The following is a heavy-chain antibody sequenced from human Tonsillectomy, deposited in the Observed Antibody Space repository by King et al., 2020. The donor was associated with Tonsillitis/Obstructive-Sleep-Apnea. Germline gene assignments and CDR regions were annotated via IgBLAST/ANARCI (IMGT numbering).Heavy chain of an antibody. V-gene: IGHV1-24*01. D-gene: IGHD3-10*01. CDR3: ATGPRRSMVQIYYYYMDV. CDR1: GYTLTELS. Sequence: VQLVQSGAEVRKPGASVKVSCKVSGYTLTELSVHWVRQAPGKGLEWMGSFDPEDGETVYAQMFQGRVTMTEDTSTDTAYMELSSLRSEDTAVYYCATGPRRSMVQIYYYYMDVWGKGTTVTVSS. J-gene: IGHJ6*03. CDR2: FDPEDGET.